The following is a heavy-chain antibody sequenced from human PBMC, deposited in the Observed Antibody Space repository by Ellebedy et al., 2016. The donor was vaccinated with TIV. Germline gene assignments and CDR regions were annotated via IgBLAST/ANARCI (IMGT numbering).Heavy chain of an antibody. J-gene: IGHJ4*02. CDR1: GYTFTSYG. Sequence: ASVKVSCKASGYTFTSYGISWVRQAPGQGLEWMGWISAYNGNTNYAQKLQGRVTMTTDTSTSTAYMELRSLRSDDTAVYYCARVSPDYKGYCSSTSCYAFLDYWGQGTLVTVSS. CDR3: ARVSPDYKGYCSSTSCYAFLDY. V-gene: IGHV1-18*04. D-gene: IGHD2-2*01. CDR2: ISAYNGNT.